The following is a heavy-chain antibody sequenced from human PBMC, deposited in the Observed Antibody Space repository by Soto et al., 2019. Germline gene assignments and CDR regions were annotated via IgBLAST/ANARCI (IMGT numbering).Heavy chain of an antibody. D-gene: IGHD3-22*01. CDR2: IWYDGNNK. CDR3: ARAAYDYYDSSGSPGY. CDR1: GFTFSSYG. Sequence: QVQLVESGGGVVQPGRSLRLSCAASGFTFSSYGMHWVRQAPGKGLEWVAVIWYDGNNKYYADSVKGRFTISRDNSKNTLYLQMNSLRAEDTAVYYWARAAYDYYDSSGSPGYWGQGTLVTVSS. V-gene: IGHV3-33*01. J-gene: IGHJ4*02.